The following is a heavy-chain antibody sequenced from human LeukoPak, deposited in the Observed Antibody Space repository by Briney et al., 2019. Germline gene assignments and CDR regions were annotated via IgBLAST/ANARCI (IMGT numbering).Heavy chain of an antibody. CDR1: GYTFTGYY. V-gene: IGHV1-2*02. CDR3: ARENGSGYNWNDVDYYYYGMDV. D-gene: IGHD1-1*01. CDR2: INPNSGGT. Sequence: ASVKVSCKASGYTFTGYYMHWVRQAPGQGVEWMGWINPNSGGTNYAQKFQGRVTMTRDTSISTAYMELSRLRSDDTAVYYCARENGSGYNWNDVDYYYYGMDVWGQGTTVTVSS. J-gene: IGHJ6*02.